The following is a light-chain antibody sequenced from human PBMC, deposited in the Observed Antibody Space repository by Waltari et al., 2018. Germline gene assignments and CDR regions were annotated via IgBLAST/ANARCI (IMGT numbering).Light chain of an antibody. CDR1: QSLIHSNGNTY. J-gene: IGKJ4*01. V-gene: IGKV2-30*02. CDR2: KIS. Sequence: DVVMTKSPLSLPVTLGQPAATPCRSRQSLIHSNGNTYLNWFQQRPGQSPRRLIYKISNRDSGVPDRFSGSGSGTDFTLKISRVEAEDVGVYYCMQGTHPPQTFGGGTKVEIK. CDR3: MQGTHPPQT.